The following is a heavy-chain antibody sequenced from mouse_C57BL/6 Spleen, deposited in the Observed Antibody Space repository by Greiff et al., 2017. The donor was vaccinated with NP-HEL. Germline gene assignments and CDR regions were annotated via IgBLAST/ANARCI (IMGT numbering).Heavy chain of an antibody. CDR2: INPGSGGT. CDR3: ARDMGYSNYAMDY. V-gene: IGHV1-54*01. J-gene: IGHJ4*01. CDR1: GYAFTNYL. Sequence: QVQLQQSGAELVRPGTSVKVSCKASGYAFTNYLIEWVKQRPGQGLEWIGVINPGSGGTNYNEKFKGKATLTADKSSSTAYMQLSSLTSADSAVYFCARDMGYSNYAMDYWGQGTSVTVSS. D-gene: IGHD2-5*01.